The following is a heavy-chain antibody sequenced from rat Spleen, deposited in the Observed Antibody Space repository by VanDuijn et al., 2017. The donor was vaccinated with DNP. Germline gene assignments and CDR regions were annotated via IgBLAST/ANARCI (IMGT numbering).Heavy chain of an antibody. J-gene: IGHJ3*01. CDR2: ISTGGGST. Sequence: EVQLVESGGGLVQPGRSLKLSCAASGFTFSNYYMAWVRQAPTKGLEWVAYISTGGGSTYYRDSVKGRFTFSRDNAKSTLYLQMDSLRFEDTATYYCTVDRDGSYGVAYWGQGTLVTVSS. D-gene: IGHD1-12*02. CDR3: TVDRDGSYGVAY. CDR1: GFTFSNYY. V-gene: IGHV5-27*01.